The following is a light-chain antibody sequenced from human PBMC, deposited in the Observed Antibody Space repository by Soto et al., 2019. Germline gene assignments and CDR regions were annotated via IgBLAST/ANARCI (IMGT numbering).Light chain of an antibody. CDR3: SSYIGSSTVV. CDR1: SSDVGGYNY. J-gene: IGLJ2*01. CDR2: DVS. V-gene: IGLV2-14*01. Sequence: QSALTQPASVSGSPGQSITISCTGTSSDVGGYNYVSWYQQHPGKAPKLMIYDVSNRPSGVSNRFSGSKSGNTASLTISGLQAEDEADDYCSSYIGSSTVVFGGGTQLIVL.